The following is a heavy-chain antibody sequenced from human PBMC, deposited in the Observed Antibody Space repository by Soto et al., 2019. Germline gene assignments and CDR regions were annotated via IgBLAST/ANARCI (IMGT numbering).Heavy chain of an antibody. Sequence: VQLVQSGAEVKKPGSSVKVSCKASGGTFSSLAISWVRQAPGQGLEWMGGLVPVFGTANYAQKFQDRVTITADKSTSTSYMELSSLRSEDTAVYYCARSPGVLDYWGQGTLVTVSS. CDR2: LVPVFGTA. CDR3: ARSPGVLDY. D-gene: IGHD3-10*01. V-gene: IGHV1-69*06. CDR1: GGTFSSLA. J-gene: IGHJ4*02.